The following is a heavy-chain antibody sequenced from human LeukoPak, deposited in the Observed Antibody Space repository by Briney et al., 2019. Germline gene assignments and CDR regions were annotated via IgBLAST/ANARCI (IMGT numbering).Heavy chain of an antibody. CDR2: ISAYNGNT. CDR3: ARVPTAITIFGVVPYYFDY. CDR1: GYTFTSYG. J-gene: IGHJ4*02. Sequence: ASVTVSFTASGYTFTSYGISWVRQAPGQGLEWMGWISAYNGNTNYAQKLQGRVTMTTDTSTSTAYVELRSLRSDDTAVYYCARVPTAITIFGVVPYYFDYWGQGTLVTVSS. V-gene: IGHV1-18*01. D-gene: IGHD3-3*01.